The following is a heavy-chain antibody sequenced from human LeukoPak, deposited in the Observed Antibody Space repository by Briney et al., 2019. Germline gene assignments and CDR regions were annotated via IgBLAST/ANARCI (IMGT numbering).Heavy chain of an antibody. CDR2: ISTDGSST. J-gene: IGHJ3*02. V-gene: IGHV3-74*01. Sequence: PGGSLRLSCAASGFTFNSYWMHWVRQAPGKGLVWVSRISTDGSSTNSADSVKGRFTISRDNAKNTLYLQMNSLRAEDTAVYYCVREYSSSSGRAFDIWGQGTMVTVSP. D-gene: IGHD6-6*01. CDR1: GFTFNSYW. CDR3: VREYSSSSGRAFDI.